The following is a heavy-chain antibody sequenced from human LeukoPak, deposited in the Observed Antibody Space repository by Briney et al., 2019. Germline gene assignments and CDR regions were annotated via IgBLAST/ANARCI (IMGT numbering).Heavy chain of an antibody. CDR1: GFTLSEHA. D-gene: IGHD2-15*01. J-gene: IGHJ4*02. CDR3: AKDYCRGGNCPLPFFDS. V-gene: IGHV3-23*01. Sequence: GGSLRLSCAVSGFTLSEHAMSWVRQAPGEGLEWVSGIIDVGDTYYADSVKGRFTISRDSSKNTLYLQMNSLRAEDTATYYCAKDYCRGGNCPLPFFDSWGQGTLVTVSS. CDR2: IIDVGDT.